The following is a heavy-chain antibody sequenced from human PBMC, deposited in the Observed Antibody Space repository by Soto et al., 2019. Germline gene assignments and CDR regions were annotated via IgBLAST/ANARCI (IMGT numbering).Heavy chain of an antibody. CDR1: GFTFDDYA. V-gene: IGHV3-9*01. CDR2: ISWNSGSI. D-gene: IGHD2-2*01. J-gene: IGHJ4*02. Sequence: EVQLVESGGGLVQPGRSLRLSCAASGFTFDDYAIHWVRQAPGKGQEWIYGISWNSGSIGYGDSVKGRFTISIDNAKNALYLQMNSLRAEHTAWYYSAIDRGLVLTFAVDYWGQGTRVTVSS. CDR3: AIDRGLVLTFAVDY.